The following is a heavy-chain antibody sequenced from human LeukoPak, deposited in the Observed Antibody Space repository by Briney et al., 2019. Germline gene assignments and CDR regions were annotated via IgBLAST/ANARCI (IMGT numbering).Heavy chain of an antibody. Sequence: ASVKVSCKASGYTFTSHGISWVRQAPGQGLEWMGWINTYIGNTNYAQKFQGRVTVTTDTSTSTAYIELRSLRSDDTAVYYCAADPYYDILTGYLDAFDIWGQGTMVTVSS. J-gene: IGHJ3*02. CDR3: AADPYYDILTGYLDAFDI. CDR1: GYTFTSHG. V-gene: IGHV1-18*01. D-gene: IGHD3-9*01. CDR2: INTYIGNT.